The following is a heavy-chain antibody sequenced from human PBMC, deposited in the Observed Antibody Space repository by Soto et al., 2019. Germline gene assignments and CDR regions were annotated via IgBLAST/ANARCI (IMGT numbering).Heavy chain of an antibody. J-gene: IGHJ4*02. Sequence: QVQLVESGGGVVQPGRSLRLSCAASGFTFSSYAMHWVRQAPGKGLEWVAVISYDGSKKYYADSVKGRFTISRDNSKNTLYLQMNSLRAEDTAVYYCARDRGSLGYCSGGSCPNLDYWGQGTLVTVSS. D-gene: IGHD2-15*01. CDR2: ISYDGSKK. CDR1: GFTFSSYA. V-gene: IGHV3-30-3*01. CDR3: ARDRGSLGYCSGGSCPNLDY.